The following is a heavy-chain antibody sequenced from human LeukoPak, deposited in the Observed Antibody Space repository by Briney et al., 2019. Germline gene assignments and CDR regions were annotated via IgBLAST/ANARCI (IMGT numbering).Heavy chain of an antibody. J-gene: IGHJ3*02. CDR2: ISYIGST. CDR3: ARDLITVTKGFDI. CDR1: DDSFSSHY. D-gene: IGHD4-17*01. V-gene: IGHV4-59*11. Sequence: SETLSLTCAVSDDSFSSHYWTWIRQPPGKGLEWIGYISYIGSTNYNPSLKSRVTISIDTSKNQFSLKLSSVTAADTAVYYCARDLITVTKGFDIWGQGTMVSVSS.